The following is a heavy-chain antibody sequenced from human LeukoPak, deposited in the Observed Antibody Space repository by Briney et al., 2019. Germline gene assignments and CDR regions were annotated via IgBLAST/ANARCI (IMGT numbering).Heavy chain of an antibody. V-gene: IGHV4-39*07. CDR2: IYYSGST. J-gene: IGHJ3*02. D-gene: IGHD6-13*01. CDR3: AKGGIKGVLSAARLFDI. Sequence: SETLSLTCTVSGGSISSSSYYWGWIRQPPGKGLEWIGSIYYSGSTYYNPSLKSRVTISVDTSKNQFSLKLSSVTAADTAVYYCAKGGIKGVLSAARLFDIWGQGTMVTVSS. CDR1: GGSISSSSYY.